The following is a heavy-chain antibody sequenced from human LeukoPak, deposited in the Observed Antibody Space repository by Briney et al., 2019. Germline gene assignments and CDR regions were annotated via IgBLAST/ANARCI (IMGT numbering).Heavy chain of an antibody. CDR1: GFTFSSYT. CDR3: ARGQAGTTRYYFDY. CDR2: ISSGSSTT. J-gene: IGHJ4*02. D-gene: IGHD1-1*01. Sequence: TGGSLRLSCAASGFTFSSYTMNWVRQAPGKGLEWVSYISSGSSTTYYADSVKGRFTISRDNAKNSLYLQMNSLRDEDTAVYYCARGQAGTTRYYFDYWGQGTLVTVSS. V-gene: IGHV3-48*02.